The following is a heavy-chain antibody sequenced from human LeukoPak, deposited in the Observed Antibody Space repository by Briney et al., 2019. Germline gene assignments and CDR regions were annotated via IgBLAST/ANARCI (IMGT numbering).Heavy chain of an antibody. D-gene: IGHD6-13*01. CDR2: INSGSTNT. Sequence: GGSLRLSCAASGFIFSSYTMNWIRQAPGKGLEWVASINSGSTNTYYADSVKGRFTISRDDAKKSLYLQMTSLRVEDTSVYYCARDFLAAGDYWGQGTLVTVSS. CDR3: ARDFLAAGDY. CDR1: GFIFSSYT. J-gene: IGHJ4*02. V-gene: IGHV3-21*01.